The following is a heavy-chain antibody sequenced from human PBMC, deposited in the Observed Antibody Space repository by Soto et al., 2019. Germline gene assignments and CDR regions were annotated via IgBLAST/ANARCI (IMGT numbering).Heavy chain of an antibody. D-gene: IGHD3-16*01. CDR3: ASGGLYI. CDR2: IGTAGDT. Sequence: LRLSCAASGFTFSNYDMHWVRQTSGKGLEWVAGIGTAGDTYYTGSVKGRFSISRENAKNSFYLQMNSLRAEDTAVYYCASGGLYICGQGTLVTVSS. V-gene: IGHV3-13*01. J-gene: IGHJ4*02. CDR1: GFTFSNYD.